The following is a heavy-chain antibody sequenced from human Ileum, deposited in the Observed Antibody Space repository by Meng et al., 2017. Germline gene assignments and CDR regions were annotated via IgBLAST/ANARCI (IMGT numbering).Heavy chain of an antibody. Sequence: VQPRHGVAGLWSPLDTLSPTCAFYGGSFGGYYWSWIRQPPGKGLEWIGEINHSGSTNYNPSLKSRVTISVDTSKNQFSLKLSSVTAADTAVYYCARGGGRYGPDFDYWGQGTLVTVSS. V-gene: IGHV4-34*01. CDR2: INHSGST. J-gene: IGHJ4*02. CDR3: ARGGGRYGPDFDY. D-gene: IGHD3-16*01. CDR1: GGSFGGYY.